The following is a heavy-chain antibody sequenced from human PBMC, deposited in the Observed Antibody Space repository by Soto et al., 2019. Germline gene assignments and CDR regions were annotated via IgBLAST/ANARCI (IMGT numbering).Heavy chain of an antibody. D-gene: IGHD3-22*01. J-gene: IGHJ3*02. Sequence: GASVKVSCTASGYTFTSYYMHWVRQTPGQGLEWMGIINPSGGSTSYAQKFQGRVTMTRDTSTSTVYMELSSLRSEDTAVYYCARVLRNYYDSSAPGAVAFDIWGQGTMVTVSS. CDR3: ARVLRNYYDSSAPGAVAFDI. CDR1: GYTFTSYY. CDR2: INPSGGST. V-gene: IGHV1-46*01.